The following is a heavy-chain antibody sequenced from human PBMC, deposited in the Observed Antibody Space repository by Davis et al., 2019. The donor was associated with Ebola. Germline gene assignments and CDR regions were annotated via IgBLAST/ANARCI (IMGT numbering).Heavy chain of an antibody. D-gene: IGHD3-16*01. CDR3: ARGGGGDY. CDR2: IYPDDSET. V-gene: IGHV5-51*01. Sequence: PGGSLRLSCKGSGYSFTNYWIGWVRQMPGKGLEWMGNIYPDDSETKYSPSFQGQVTISADKSISTAYLQWSSLKASDTAMYYCARGGGGDYWGQGTLVTVSS. J-gene: IGHJ4*02. CDR1: GYSFTNYW.